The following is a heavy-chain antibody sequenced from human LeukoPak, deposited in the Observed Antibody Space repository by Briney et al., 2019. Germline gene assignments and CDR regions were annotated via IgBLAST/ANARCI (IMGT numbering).Heavy chain of an antibody. V-gene: IGHV1-69*04. Sequence: SVKVSCKASGGTFSSYAISWVRQAPGQGVEWMGRIIPILGIANYAQKFQGRVTITADKSTSTAYMELSSLRSEDTAVYYCARDVLTFGGVIVIRPLFDYWGQGTLVTVSS. CDR3: ARDVLTFGGVIVIRPLFDY. CDR1: GGTFSSYA. D-gene: IGHD3-16*02. J-gene: IGHJ4*02. CDR2: IIPILGIA.